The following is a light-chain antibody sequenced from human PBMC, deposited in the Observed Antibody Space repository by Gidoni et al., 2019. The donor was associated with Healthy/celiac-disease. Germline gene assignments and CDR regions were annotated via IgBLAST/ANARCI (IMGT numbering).Light chain of an antibody. CDR3: QQSYSTPQVT. CDR2: AAS. J-gene: IGKJ5*01. V-gene: IGKV1-39*01. Sequence: DIQMPQSPSSLSASVGDRVTITCRASQSISSYLTWYQQKPGKAPKLLIYAASSLQSGVPSRFSGSGSGTDFTLTISSLQPEDFATYYCQQSYSTPQVTFGQGTRLEIK. CDR1: QSISSY.